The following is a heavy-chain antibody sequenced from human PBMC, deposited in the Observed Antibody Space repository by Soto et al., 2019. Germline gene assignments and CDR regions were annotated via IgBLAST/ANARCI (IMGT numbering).Heavy chain of an antibody. CDR3: ARHKSGSDWLDP. J-gene: IGHJ5*02. CDR2: MFYSGAT. CDR1: GGSISDISYC. D-gene: IGHD2-15*01. V-gene: IGHV4-39*01. Sequence: SETLSLTCTVSGGSISDISYCWGWIRQPPGKGLQWIGCMFYSGATYYNPPLKNRVTLSVDTSNNEFSLKLVSVTAPDTAVYYCARHKSGSDWLDPWGQGTLVTVSS.